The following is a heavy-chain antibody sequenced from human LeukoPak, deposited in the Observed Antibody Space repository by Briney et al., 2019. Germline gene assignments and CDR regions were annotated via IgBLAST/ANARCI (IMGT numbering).Heavy chain of an antibody. CDR1: GGSISSSSYY. D-gene: IGHD3-22*01. J-gene: IGHJ2*01. CDR3: ARRITMIVVVIMVKEEYFDL. Sequence: SSETLSLTCTVSGGSISSSSYYWGWIRQPPGKGLEWIGSIYYSGSTYYNPSLKSRVTISVDTSKNQFSLKLSSVTAADTAVYYCARRITMIVVVIMVKEEYFDLWGRGTLVTVSS. CDR2: IYYSGST. V-gene: IGHV4-39*01.